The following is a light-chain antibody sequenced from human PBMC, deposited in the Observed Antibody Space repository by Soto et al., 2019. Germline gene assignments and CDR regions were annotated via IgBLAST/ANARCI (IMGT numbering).Light chain of an antibody. CDR2: EVS. V-gene: IGLV2-8*01. Sequence: QSVLTQPPSASGSPGQSVTISCTGTSSDVGGYKYVSWYQQHPGKAPKLMIYEVSQRPSGVPDRFSGSKSGNTASLTVSGLQAEDEADYCCSSYAGSNNLNVFGGGTKLTVL. J-gene: IGLJ2*01. CDR3: SSYAGSNNLNV. CDR1: SSDVGGYKY.